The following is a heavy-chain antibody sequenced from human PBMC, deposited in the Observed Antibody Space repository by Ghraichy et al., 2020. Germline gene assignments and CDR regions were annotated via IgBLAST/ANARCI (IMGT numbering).Heavy chain of an antibody. CDR3: ARGAYDSSGFYYYYYGMDV. Sequence: GSLRLSCTVSGGSVISGSYYWSWIRQPPGKELEWIGYIYYSGSTNYNPSLKSRVTISVDTSKNQFSLKLSSVTAADTAVYYCARGAYDSSGFYYYYYGMDVWGQGTTVTVSS. CDR2: IYYSGST. D-gene: IGHD3-22*01. V-gene: IGHV4-61*01. J-gene: IGHJ6*02. CDR1: GGSVISGSYY.